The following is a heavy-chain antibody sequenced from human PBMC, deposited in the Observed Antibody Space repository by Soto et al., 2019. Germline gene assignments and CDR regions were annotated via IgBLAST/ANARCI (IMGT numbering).Heavy chain of an antibody. V-gene: IGHV1-8*02. J-gene: IGHJ4*02. CDR2: VNPNNGDT. D-gene: IGHD3-10*01. Sequence: QMQLVQSGAELKKPGASVKVSCKASGYNFFNYDMNWVRQATGQGPEWIGWVNPNNGDTGYGVRFQGRVTLTTDISTTTAYMELTSLRLDDTAIYYCAKVSRRGSAIDFDYWGQGTLITVSS. CDR1: GYNFFNYD. CDR3: AKVSRRGSAIDFDY.